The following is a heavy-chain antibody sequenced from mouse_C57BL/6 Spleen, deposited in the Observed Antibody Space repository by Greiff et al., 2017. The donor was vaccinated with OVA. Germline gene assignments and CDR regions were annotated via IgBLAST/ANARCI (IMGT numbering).Heavy chain of an antibody. Sequence: VQLQQSGAELVKPGASVKMSCKASGYTFTSYWITWVKQRPGQGLEWIGDIYPGSGSTNYNEKFNSKATLTVDTSSSTAYMQLSSLTSEDSAFYYCARGGSSSYWYFDVWGTGTTVTVSS. V-gene: IGHV1-55*01. CDR3: ARGGSSSYWYFDV. CDR1: GYTFTSYW. D-gene: IGHD1-1*01. J-gene: IGHJ1*03. CDR2: IYPGSGST.